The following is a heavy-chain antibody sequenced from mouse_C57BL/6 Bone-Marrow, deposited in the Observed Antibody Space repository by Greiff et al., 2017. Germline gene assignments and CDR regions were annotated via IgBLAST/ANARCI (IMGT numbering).Heavy chain of an antibody. CDR1: GYTFTSYW. CDR2: FDPSDSYT. Sequence: QVQLQQPGAELVKPGASVKPSCKASGYTFTSYWMQWVKQRPGQGLEWIGEFDPSDSYTNYTQKFKGKATLTVDTSSSTAYMQLSSLTSEDSAVYYCARDYYYYAMDYWGQGTAVTVSS. D-gene: IGHD2-13*01. J-gene: IGHJ4*01. CDR3: ARDYYYYAMDY. V-gene: IGHV1-50*01.